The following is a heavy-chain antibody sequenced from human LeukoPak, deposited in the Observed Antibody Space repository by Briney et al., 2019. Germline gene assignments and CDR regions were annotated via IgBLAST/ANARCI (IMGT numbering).Heavy chain of an antibody. V-gene: IGHV1-18*01. Sequence: ASVKVSCKASGYTFTSYGISWVRQAPGQGLEWMGWISAYNGNTNYAQKLQGRVTMTRNTSISTAYMELSSLRSEDTAVYYCAREMAAAGHQRYYYYYYMDVWGKGTTVTVSS. D-gene: IGHD6-13*01. CDR1: GYTFTSYG. CDR3: AREMAAAGHQRYYYYYYMDV. CDR2: ISAYNGNT. J-gene: IGHJ6*03.